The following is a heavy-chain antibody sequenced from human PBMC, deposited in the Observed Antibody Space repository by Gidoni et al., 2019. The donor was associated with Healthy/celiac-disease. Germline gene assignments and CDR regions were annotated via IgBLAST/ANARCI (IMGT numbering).Heavy chain of an antibody. CDR3: ARGKGGIAARRTGPFDY. D-gene: IGHD6-6*01. CDR1: GGSFSGYY. Sequence: QVQLQQWGAGLLKPSETLSLTCAVYGGSFSGYYWSWIRQPPGKGLEWIGEINHSGSTNYNPSLKSRVTISVDTSKNQFSLKLSSVTAADTAVYYCARGKGGIAARRTGPFDYWGQGTLVTVSS. J-gene: IGHJ4*02. V-gene: IGHV4-34*01. CDR2: INHSGST.